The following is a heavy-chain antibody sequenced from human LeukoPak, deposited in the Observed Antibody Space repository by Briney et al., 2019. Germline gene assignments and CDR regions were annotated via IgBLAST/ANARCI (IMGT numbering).Heavy chain of an antibody. Sequence: SETLSLTCTVSGGSISSYYWSWIRQPPGKGLEWIGSIYHSGSTYYNPSLKSRVTISVDTSKNQFSLKLSSVTAADTAVYYCARDRRAVAGTLDYWGQGTLVTVSS. J-gene: IGHJ4*02. CDR2: IYHSGST. CDR1: GGSISSYY. D-gene: IGHD6-19*01. V-gene: IGHV4-38-2*02. CDR3: ARDRRAVAGTLDY.